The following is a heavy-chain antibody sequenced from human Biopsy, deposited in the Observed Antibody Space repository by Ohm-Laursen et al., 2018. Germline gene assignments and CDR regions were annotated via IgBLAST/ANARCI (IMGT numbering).Heavy chain of an antibody. CDR1: GFTFSSYG. Sequence: SLRLSCTASGFTFSSYGIHWVRQAPGKGLERVAVIWYDGSNKYSADSVKGRFSISRDNSKNTVYLQMNSLRAADTAVYYCARDRCYGSESYYSHYNMDVWGQGTTVSVSS. CDR3: ARDRCYGSESYYSHYNMDV. D-gene: IGHD3-10*01. J-gene: IGHJ6*02. CDR2: IWYDGSNK. V-gene: IGHV3-33*01.